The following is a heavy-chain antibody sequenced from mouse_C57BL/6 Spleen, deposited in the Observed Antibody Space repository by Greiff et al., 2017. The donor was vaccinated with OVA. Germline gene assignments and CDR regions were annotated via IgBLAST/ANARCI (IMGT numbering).Heavy chain of an antibody. CDR3: AREENNYYAMDY. Sequence: LQESGAELARPGASVKLSCKASGYTFTSYGISWVKQRTGQGLEWIGEIYPRSGNTYYNEKFKGKATLTADKSSSTAYMELRSLTSEDSAVYFCAREENNYYAMDYWGQGTSVTVSS. CDR2: IYPRSGNT. V-gene: IGHV1-81*01. CDR1: GYTFTSYG. J-gene: IGHJ4*01.